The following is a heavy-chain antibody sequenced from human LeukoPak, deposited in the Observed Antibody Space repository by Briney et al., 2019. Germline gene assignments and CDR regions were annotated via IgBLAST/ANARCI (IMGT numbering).Heavy chain of an antibody. D-gene: IGHD3-10*01. Sequence: PGGSLRLSCAASGFTFSSYWMHWVRQAPGKGLVWVSRINSDGSSTSYADSVKGRFTISRDNAKNTLYLQMNSLRAEYTAVYYCASPYGSGYYGMDVWGQGTTVTVSS. V-gene: IGHV3-74*01. J-gene: IGHJ6*02. CDR2: INSDGSST. CDR1: GFTFSSYW. CDR3: ASPYGSGYYGMDV.